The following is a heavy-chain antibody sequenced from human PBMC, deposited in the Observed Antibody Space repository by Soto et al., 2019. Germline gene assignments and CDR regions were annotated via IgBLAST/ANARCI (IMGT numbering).Heavy chain of an antibody. Sequence: GGSLRLSCAASGFTFSSYAMSWVRQAPGKGQEWVSAISGSGGSTYYADSVKGRFTISRDNSKNTLYLQMNSLRAEDTAVYYCAKDRYSSGWFTYNWFDPWGQGTLVTVSS. D-gene: IGHD6-19*01. CDR3: AKDRYSSGWFTYNWFDP. CDR2: ISGSGGST. V-gene: IGHV3-23*01. CDR1: GFTFSSYA. J-gene: IGHJ5*02.